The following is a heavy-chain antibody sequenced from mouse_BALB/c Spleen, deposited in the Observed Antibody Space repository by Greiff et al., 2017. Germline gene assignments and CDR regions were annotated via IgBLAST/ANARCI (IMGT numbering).Heavy chain of an antibody. D-gene: IGHD2-2*01. CDR1: GYTFTSYW. CDR3: TIQNYGYDSRYFDY. J-gene: IGHJ2*01. V-gene: IGHV1S22*01. CDR2: IYPGSGST. Sequence: LQQPGSELVRPGASVKLSCKASGYTFTSYWMHWVKQRPGQGLEWIGNIYPGSGSTNYDEKFKSKATLTVDTSSSTAYMQLSSLTSEDSAVYYCTIQNYGYDSRYFDYWGQGTTLTVSS.